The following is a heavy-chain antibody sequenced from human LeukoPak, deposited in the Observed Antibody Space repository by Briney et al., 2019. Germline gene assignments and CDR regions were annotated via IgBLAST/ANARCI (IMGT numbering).Heavy chain of an antibody. CDR2: IKQDGSEK. J-gene: IGHJ4*02. CDR3: ARALFGALDY. D-gene: IGHD3-10*01. V-gene: IGHV3-7*01. CDR1: GLTVRSSY. Sequence: GGSLRLSCTASGLTVRSSYMSWVRQAPGKGLEWVANIKQDGSEKYYVDSVKGRFTISRDNAKNSLYLQMNSLRAEDTAVYYCARALFGALDYWGQGTLVTVSS.